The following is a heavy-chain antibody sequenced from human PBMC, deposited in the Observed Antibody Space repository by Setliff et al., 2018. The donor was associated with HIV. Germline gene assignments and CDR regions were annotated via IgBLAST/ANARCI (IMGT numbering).Heavy chain of an antibody. V-gene: IGHV3-66*01. CDR2: IYSGGST. CDR1: GFTVSSNY. Sequence: LRLSCAASGFTVSSNYMSWVRQAPGKGLEWVSVIYSGGSTYYADSVKGQFTISRDNAKNTLYLYMYSLRAEDTAVYYCARSPGDYLFGYWGQGTLVTVSS. J-gene: IGHJ4*02. D-gene: IGHD4-17*01. CDR3: ARSPGDYLFGY.